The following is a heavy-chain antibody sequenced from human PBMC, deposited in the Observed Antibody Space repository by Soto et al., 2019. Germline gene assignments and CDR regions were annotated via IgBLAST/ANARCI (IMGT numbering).Heavy chain of an antibody. V-gene: IGHV1-18*04. Sequence: RASVKVSCKASGYTFTSYGISWVRQAPGQGLEWMGWISAYNGNTNYAQKLQGRVTMTTDTSTSTAYMELRSLRSDDTAVYYCARVGDPYYYYGMDVWGQGTTVTVSS. CDR3: ARVGDPYYYYGMDV. D-gene: IGHD1-26*01. J-gene: IGHJ6*02. CDR2: ISAYNGNT. CDR1: GYTFTSYG.